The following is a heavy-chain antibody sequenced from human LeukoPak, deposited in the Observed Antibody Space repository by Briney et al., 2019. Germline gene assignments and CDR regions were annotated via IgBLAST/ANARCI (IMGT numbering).Heavy chain of an antibody. D-gene: IGHD2-2*01. CDR1: GDSISSSNW. Sequence: SGTLSLTCAVSGDSISSSNWWSWVRQPPGKGLEWIGEIYHSGSTNYNPSLKSRVTISVDKSKNQFSLKLSSVTAADTAVYYCARRPLEVVPAAMVTWYFDLWGRGTLVTVSS. J-gene: IGHJ2*01. V-gene: IGHV4-4*02. CDR3: ARRPLEVVPAAMVTWYFDL. CDR2: IYHSGST.